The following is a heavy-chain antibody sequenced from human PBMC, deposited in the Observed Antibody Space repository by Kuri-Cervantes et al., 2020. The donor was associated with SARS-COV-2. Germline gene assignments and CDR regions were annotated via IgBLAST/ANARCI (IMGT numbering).Heavy chain of an antibody. CDR2: ISYDGSNK. Sequence: GGSLRLSCAGSGFTFSSYAMHWVRQAPGKGLEWVALISYDGSNKFYADSVKGRFTISRDNSKNTLYLQMGSLRAEDMAVYYCARDPVPQALPYYYYYMDVWGKGTTVTVSS. J-gene: IGHJ6*03. V-gene: IGHV3-30*03. CDR3: ARDPVPQALPYYYYYMDV. CDR1: GFTFSSYA.